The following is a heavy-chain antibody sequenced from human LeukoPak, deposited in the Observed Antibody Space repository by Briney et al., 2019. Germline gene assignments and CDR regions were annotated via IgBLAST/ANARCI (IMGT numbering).Heavy chain of an antibody. CDR3: ARVPHGTTPYFAY. CDR2: IYYTGGT. D-gene: IGHD1-14*01. Sequence: PSETLSLTCTVSGGSISSGGYYWGWIRQHPGKGLEWIGYIYYTGGTYSNPSLKSRVIISVDTSKNQFSLKLSSVPAADTAVYYCARVPHGTTPYFAYWGQGTLVTVSS. CDR1: GGSISSGGYY. V-gene: IGHV4-31*03. J-gene: IGHJ4*02.